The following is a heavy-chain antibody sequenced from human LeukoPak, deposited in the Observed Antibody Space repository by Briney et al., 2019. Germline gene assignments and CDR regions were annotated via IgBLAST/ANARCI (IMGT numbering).Heavy chain of an antibody. Sequence: SGGSLRLSCAASGFTFSSYGMHWVRQAPGKGLEWVAVISYDGSNKYYADSVKGRFTISRDNSKNTLYLQMNSLRDEDTAVYYCAKDDAWLQYNDWGQGTLVTVSS. V-gene: IGHV3-30*18. J-gene: IGHJ4*02. CDR3: AKDDAWLQYND. CDR1: GFTFSSYG. CDR2: ISYDGSNK. D-gene: IGHD5-24*01.